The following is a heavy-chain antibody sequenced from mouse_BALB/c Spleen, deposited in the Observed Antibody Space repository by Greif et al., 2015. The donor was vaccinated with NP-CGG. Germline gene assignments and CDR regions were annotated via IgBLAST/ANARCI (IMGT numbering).Heavy chain of an antibody. V-gene: IGHV1-5*01. CDR3: TRSGTARADAMDY. J-gene: IGHJ4*01. Sequence: DVQLQESGTVLARPGASVKMSCKASGYTFTSYWMHWVKQRPGQGLEWIGAIYPGNSDTSYNQKFKGKAKLTAVTSTSTAYMELSSLTNEDSAVYYCTRSGTARADAMDYWGQGTSVTVSS. D-gene: IGHD3-2*01. CDR1: GYTFTSYW. CDR2: IYPGNSDT.